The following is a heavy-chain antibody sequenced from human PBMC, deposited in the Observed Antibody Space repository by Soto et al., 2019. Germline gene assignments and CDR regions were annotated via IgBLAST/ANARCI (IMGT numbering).Heavy chain of an antibody. D-gene: IGHD3-10*01. J-gene: IGHJ5*02. CDR2: IYWDDDK. CDR1: GFSLSTSGVG. Sequence: QITLKESGPTLVKPTQTLTLTCTFSGFSLSTSGVGVGWIRQPPGKALEWLALIYWDDDKRYSPSLKSRLTITKDTSKNQVVLKMTNMDPVDTATYYCAHTSGSWAKGWFDPWGQGTLVTVSS. CDR3: AHTSGSWAKGWFDP. V-gene: IGHV2-5*02.